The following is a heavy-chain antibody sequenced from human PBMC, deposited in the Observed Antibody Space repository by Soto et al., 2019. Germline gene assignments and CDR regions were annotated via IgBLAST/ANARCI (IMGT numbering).Heavy chain of an antibody. V-gene: IGHV4-30-4*01. CDR2: IYNTGST. J-gene: IGHJ4*02. CDR3: ARGSSGDKVDY. D-gene: IGHD1-26*01. CDR1: GGSISSADYY. Sequence: QVQLQEPGPRLVEPSQTLSLTCTVSGGSISSADYYWSWIRQPPGTGLEWIGHIYNTGSTYSNPSIQRRVTISVDMSKNQFSLKLSSVTAADTAVYYCARGSSGDKVDYWGQGTLVTVSS.